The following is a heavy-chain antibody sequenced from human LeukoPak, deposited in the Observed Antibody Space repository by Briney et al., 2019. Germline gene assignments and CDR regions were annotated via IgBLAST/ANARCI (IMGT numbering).Heavy chain of an antibody. CDR2: IYYSGST. V-gene: IGHV4-39*01. D-gene: IGHD2-21*02. CDR3: ARVGDYYRAFDI. CDR1: GGSISSSSYY. Sequence: SETLSLTCTVSGGSISSSSYYWGWIRQPPGKGLEWIGSIYYSGSTYYNPSLKSRVTISVDTSKNQFSLKLSSVTTADTAVYYCARVGDYYRAFDIWGQGTMVTVSS. J-gene: IGHJ3*02.